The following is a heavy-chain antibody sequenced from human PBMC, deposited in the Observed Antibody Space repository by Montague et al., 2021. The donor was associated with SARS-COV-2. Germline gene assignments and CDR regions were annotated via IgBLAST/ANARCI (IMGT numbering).Heavy chain of an antibody. V-gene: IGHV3-11*05. CDR1: GFIFSDYH. CDR3: ARGISLFDP. Sequence: SLRLSCAASGFIFSDYHMTWIRQTPGKGLEWISYINGASSRTNYADSVKGRFTISRDNAKNSLLLQMNSLRVEDTAVYYCARGISLFDPWGQGTLVTVSS. J-gene: IGHJ5*02. CDR2: INGASSRT.